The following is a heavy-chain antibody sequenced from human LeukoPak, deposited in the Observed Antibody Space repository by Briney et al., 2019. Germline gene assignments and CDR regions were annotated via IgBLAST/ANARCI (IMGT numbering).Heavy chain of an antibody. CDR2: MNPNSGNT. CDR3: ARRDDSSGYYYGGYDY. J-gene: IGHJ4*02. Sequence: ASVKVSCKASGYTFTSYDINWVRQATGQGLEWMGWMNPNSGNTGYAQKFQGRVTMTRNTSISTAYMELSSLRSEDMAVYYCARRDDSSGYYYGGYDYWGQGTLVTVSS. V-gene: IGHV1-8*01. D-gene: IGHD3-22*01. CDR1: GYTFTSYD.